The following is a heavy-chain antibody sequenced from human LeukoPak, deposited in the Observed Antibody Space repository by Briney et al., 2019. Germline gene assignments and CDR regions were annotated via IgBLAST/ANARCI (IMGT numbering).Heavy chain of an antibody. Sequence: SETLSLTCAVYGGSFSGYYWNWIRQPPGKGLEWIGEITRSGSTNYNPSLKSRVTISVATSRNQFSLRLRSMTAADTAVYYRASSASGSSEYWGQGTLVTVSS. CDR3: ASSASGSSEY. V-gene: IGHV4-34*01. CDR1: GGSFSGYY. CDR2: ITRSGST. J-gene: IGHJ4*02. D-gene: IGHD3-10*01.